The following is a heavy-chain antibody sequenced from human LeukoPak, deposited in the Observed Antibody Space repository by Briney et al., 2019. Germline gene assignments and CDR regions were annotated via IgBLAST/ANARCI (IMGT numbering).Heavy chain of an antibody. J-gene: IGHJ4*02. CDR2: IYDSGTT. D-gene: IGHD3-10*01. Sequence: XTCTXSGGSISYYHWSWIGQPPGKGLEWIWYIYDSGTTNYNPSLKIRVTISEDTSKNQFSLKLNSMTAADTAVYYCARGTEYFFDSWGQGTLVTVSS. CDR3: ARGTEYFFDS. V-gene: IGHV4-59*01. CDR1: GGSISYYH.